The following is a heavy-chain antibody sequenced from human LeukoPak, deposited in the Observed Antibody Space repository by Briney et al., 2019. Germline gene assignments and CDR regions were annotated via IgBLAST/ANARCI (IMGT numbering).Heavy chain of an antibody. D-gene: IGHD2-2*01. CDR1: GYSFNTYW. CDR3: ARRGYCSTTICYRLFDY. J-gene: IGHJ4*02. V-gene: IGHV5-51*01. CDR2: IYPGDSDT. Sequence: GESLKISCKASGYSFNTYWIGWVRQMPGKGLEWMGIIYPGDSDTRYSPSFQGQVTISADKSISTAYLQWSSLKASDTAMYYCARRGYCSTTICYRLFDYWGQGTLVTVSS.